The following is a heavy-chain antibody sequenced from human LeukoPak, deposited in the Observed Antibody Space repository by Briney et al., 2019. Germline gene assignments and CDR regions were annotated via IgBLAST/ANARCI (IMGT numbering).Heavy chain of an antibody. CDR2: IYTSGST. CDR1: GGSISSYY. CDR3: ARDRGRYCSSTSCYLSSYYYYMDV. Sequence: PSETLSLTCTVSGGSISSYYWSWIRQPAGKGLEWIGRIYTSGSTNYNPSLKSRVTMSVDTSKNQFSLKLSSVTAADTAVYYCARDRGRYCSSTSCYLSSYYYYMDVWGKGTTVTISS. J-gene: IGHJ6*03. V-gene: IGHV4-4*07. D-gene: IGHD2-2*01.